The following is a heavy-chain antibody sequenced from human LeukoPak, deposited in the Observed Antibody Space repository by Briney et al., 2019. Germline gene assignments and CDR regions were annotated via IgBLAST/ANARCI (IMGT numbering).Heavy chain of an antibody. CDR1: GGTFSSYA. CDR2: IIPILGIA. CDR3: AREYVGAPLLFDY. J-gene: IGHJ4*02. V-gene: IGHV1-69*04. D-gene: IGHD1-26*01. Sequence: ASVKVSCKASGGTFSSYAISWVRQAPGQGLEWMGRIIPILGIANYAQKFQGRVTITADKSTSTAYMELSSLRSEDTAVYHCAREYVGAPLLFDYWGQGTLVTVSS.